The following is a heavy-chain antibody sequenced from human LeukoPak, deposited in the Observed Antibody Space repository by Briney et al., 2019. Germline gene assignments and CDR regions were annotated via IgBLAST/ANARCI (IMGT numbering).Heavy chain of an antibody. CDR2: IIYSGGAT. V-gene: IGHV3-23*01. D-gene: IGHD3-22*01. CDR3: AKDGLYYDGSEHVYYFDS. CDR1: GFTFSRSA. Sequence: TGGSLRLSCAASGFTFSRSAMTWVRQGPGTGLEFVASIIYSGGATYYADSVKGRVTISRDNSKNTLYMQMNSLRAQDTALYYYAKDGLYYDGSEHVYYFDSWGQGTLVTVSS. J-gene: IGHJ4*02.